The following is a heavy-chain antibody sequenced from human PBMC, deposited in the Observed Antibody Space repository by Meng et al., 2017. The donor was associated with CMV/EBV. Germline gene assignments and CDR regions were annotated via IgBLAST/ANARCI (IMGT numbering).Heavy chain of an antibody. CDR3: ARDFVLGQWLVPLDR. V-gene: IGHV3-48*04. CDR1: GFTFSRYN. CDR2: ISSSSSTI. Sequence: GESLKISCATSGFTFSRYNMNWVRQAPGKGLEGISYISSSSSTIYYADSVKGRFTISRDNARNSLYLQMDSLTAEDTAVYYCARDFVLGQWLVPLDRWGQGTLVTVSS. J-gene: IGHJ4*02. D-gene: IGHD6-19*01.